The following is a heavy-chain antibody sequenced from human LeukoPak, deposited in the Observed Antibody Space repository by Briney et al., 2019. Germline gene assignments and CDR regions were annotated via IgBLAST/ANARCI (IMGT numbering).Heavy chain of an antibody. D-gene: IGHD1-26*01. V-gene: IGHV1-2*04. J-gene: IGHJ4*02. Sequence: ASVKVSCKASGYTFTGYYMHWVRQAPGQGLEWMGWINPNSGGTNYAQKFQGWVAMTRDTSISTAYMELSRLRSDDTAVYFCARETYNGRYYYFDYWGQGTLVTVSS. CDR1: GYTFTGYY. CDR2: INPNSGGT. CDR3: ARETYNGRYYYFDY.